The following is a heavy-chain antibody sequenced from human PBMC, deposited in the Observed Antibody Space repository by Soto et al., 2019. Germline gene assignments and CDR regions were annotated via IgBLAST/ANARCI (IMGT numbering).Heavy chain of an antibody. J-gene: IGHJ4*02. CDR3: ARDKITGLFDY. D-gene: IGHD2-8*02. CDR1: GGSFSGYY. CDR2: INHSGST. Sequence: QVQLQQWGAGLLKPSETLSLTCAVYGGSFSGYYWTWIRQPPGTGLEWIGEINHSGSTNYNPSLKRXVTISVDTSKNQFSPKLTSVTAADTAVYYCARDKITGLFDYWGQGTLVTVSS. V-gene: IGHV4-34*01.